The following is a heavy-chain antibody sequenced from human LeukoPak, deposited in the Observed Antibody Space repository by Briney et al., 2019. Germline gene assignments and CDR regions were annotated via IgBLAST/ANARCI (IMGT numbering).Heavy chain of an antibody. CDR1: GYTFTSYY. CDR3: ARSQINYYDSSGYYTFYDY. Sequence: ASVKVSCKASGYTFTSYYMHWVRQAPGQGLEWMGIINPSGGSTSYAQKFQGRVTMTRDTSTSTVYMELSSLRSEDTAVYYCARSQINYYDSSGYYTFYDYWGQGTLVTVSS. CDR2: INPSGGST. J-gene: IGHJ4*02. D-gene: IGHD3-22*01. V-gene: IGHV1-46*01.